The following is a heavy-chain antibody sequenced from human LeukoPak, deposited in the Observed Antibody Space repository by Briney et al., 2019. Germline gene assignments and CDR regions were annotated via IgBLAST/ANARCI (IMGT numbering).Heavy chain of an antibody. CDR2: ISYDGSNK. D-gene: IGHD6-6*01. J-gene: IGHJ4*02. V-gene: IGHV3-30-3*01. CDR1: GFTLSSYA. Sequence: PGGSLRLSCAASGFTLSSYAMHWVRQAPGKGLEWVAVISYDGSNKYYADSVKGRFTISIDNSKNTLYLQMNSLRAEDTAVYYCARDDYPIAARPFDYWGQGTLVTVSS. CDR3: ARDDYPIAARPFDY.